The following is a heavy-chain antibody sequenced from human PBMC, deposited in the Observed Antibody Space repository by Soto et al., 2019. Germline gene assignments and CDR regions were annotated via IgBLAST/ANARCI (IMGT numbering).Heavy chain of an antibody. J-gene: IGHJ4*02. CDR3: ARDPGQDETMDY. CDR1: GFTFSSFG. V-gene: IGHV3-33*01. Sequence: QVQVVESGGGVVQPGRSLRLSCAASGFTFSSFGMNWVRQSPGKGLEWVAVIWHDGKNKYYADSAKGRFTISRDNSKNTLYLQLNSLRAEDTAVDDCARDPGQDETMDYWGQGTLVTVSS. CDR2: IWHDGKNK.